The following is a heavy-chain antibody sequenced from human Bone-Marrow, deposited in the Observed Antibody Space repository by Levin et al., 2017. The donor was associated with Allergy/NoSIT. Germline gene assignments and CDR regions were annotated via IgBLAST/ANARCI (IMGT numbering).Heavy chain of an antibody. D-gene: IGHD2-15*01. V-gene: IGHV3-23*01. CDR2: ISGSGGAT. J-gene: IGHJ4*01. CDR1: GFNFRRYA. Sequence: GESLKISCAASGFNFRRYAMTWVRQAPGKGLEWVSGISGSGGATYYADSVKGRFIISRDNSKNTLYLQMSSLGAQDTAVYFCAKDRDCGSTNCLFDYWGHGSLVSVSS. CDR3: AKDRDCGSTNCLFDY.